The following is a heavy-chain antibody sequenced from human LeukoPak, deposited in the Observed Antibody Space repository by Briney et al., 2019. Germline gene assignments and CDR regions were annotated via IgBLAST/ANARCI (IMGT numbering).Heavy chain of an antibody. CDR2: ISYDGSKK. V-gene: IGHV3-30*01. J-gene: IGHJ6*03. D-gene: IGHD3-16*01. CDR3: ARDPWADHYDNVDYYYYMDV. Sequence: GGSLRLSCAASGFTFSSYSLHWVRQTPGKGLEWVSVISYDGSKKYYADFVKGRFTISRDKSKNTLYLQMDSLRPEDTAVYYCARDPWADHYDNVDYYYYMDVWGKGTTVTVS. CDR1: GFTFSSYS.